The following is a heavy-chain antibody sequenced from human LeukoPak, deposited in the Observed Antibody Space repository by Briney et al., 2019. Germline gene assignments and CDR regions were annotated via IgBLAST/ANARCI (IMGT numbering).Heavy chain of an antibody. V-gene: IGHV3-64D*06. J-gene: IGHJ4*02. CDR2: ISGSGGAT. Sequence: GGSLRLSCSASGFTFSSYAMHWVRQAPGKGLEYASAISGSGGATYYADSVKGRFTISRDNSKNTLYLQMSSLRPEDTAVYYCVSLPRTTVTTSGDYWGQGTLVTVSS. CDR1: GFTFSSYA. D-gene: IGHD4-17*01. CDR3: VSLPRTTVTTSGDY.